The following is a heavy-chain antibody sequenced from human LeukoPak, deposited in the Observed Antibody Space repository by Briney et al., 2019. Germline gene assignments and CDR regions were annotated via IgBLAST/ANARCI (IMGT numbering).Heavy chain of an antibody. D-gene: IGHD4-17*01. J-gene: IGHJ6*02. CDR2: IYYSGST. V-gene: IGHV4-59*01. CDR1: GGSISSYY. CDR3: ARVGGDYYPLCYGMDV. Sequence: SETLSLTCTVSGGSISSYYWGWIRQPPGKGLEWIGYIYYSGSTNYNPSLKSRVTISVDTSKNQFSLKLSSVTAADTAVYYCARVGGDYYPLCYGMDVWGQGTTVTVSS.